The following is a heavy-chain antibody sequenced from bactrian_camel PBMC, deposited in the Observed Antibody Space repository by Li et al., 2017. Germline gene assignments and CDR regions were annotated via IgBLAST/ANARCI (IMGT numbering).Heavy chain of an antibody. CDR2: IDSDGDT. CDR3: AADSRWVCYSASWSEYNY. CDR1: GYRYDTYC. V-gene: IGHV3S26*01. D-gene: IGHD1*01. Sequence: HVQLVESGGGSVQAGGSLRLSCAAPGYRYDTYCMGWFRQAPGKAREGIAVIDSDGDTAYAESMKDRFTISVDNAKNSLYLQMNSLKPEDTATYYCAADSRWVCYSASWSEYNYWGQGTQVTVS. J-gene: IGHJ4*01.